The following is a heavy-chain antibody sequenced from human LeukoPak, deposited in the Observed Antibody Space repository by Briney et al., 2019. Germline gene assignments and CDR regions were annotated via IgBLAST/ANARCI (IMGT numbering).Heavy chain of an antibody. Sequence: SETLSLTCTVSGVSISTDYWTWVRQSPGKGLEWIGYIHYSGSTSYHPSLESRVTISLDTSKNQIFLQLTSVTSADTAVYYCARDVDGYNHFDYWGQGTLVTVSS. V-gene: IGHV4-59*01. J-gene: IGHJ4*02. CDR2: IHYSGST. CDR1: GVSISTDY. CDR3: ARDVDGYNHFDY. D-gene: IGHD5-24*01.